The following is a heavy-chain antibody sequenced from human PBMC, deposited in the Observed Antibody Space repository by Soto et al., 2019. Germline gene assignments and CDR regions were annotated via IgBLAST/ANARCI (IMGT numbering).Heavy chain of an antibody. J-gene: IGHJ4*02. CDR2: ISYDGSNK. Sequence: QVQLVESGGGVVQPGRSLRLSCAASGFTFSSYAMHWVRQAPGKGLEWVAVISYDGSNKYYADSVKGRFTISRDNSKNTLYLQMNSLRDEDTAVYYCARDPYYYGSGPPDYWGQGTLVTVSS. CDR3: ARDPYYYGSGPPDY. CDR1: GFTFSSYA. V-gene: IGHV3-30-3*01. D-gene: IGHD3-10*01.